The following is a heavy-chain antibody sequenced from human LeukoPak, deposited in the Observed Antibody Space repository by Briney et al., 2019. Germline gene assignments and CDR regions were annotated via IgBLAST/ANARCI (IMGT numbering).Heavy chain of an antibody. V-gene: IGHV1-2*02. D-gene: IGHD2-15*01. J-gene: IGHJ3*02. CDR1: GYTFTSYY. CDR2: INPNSGGT. CDR3: ARSPLPYCTGGSCYPDAFDI. Sequence: ASVKVSCKASGYTFTSYYMHWVRQAPGQGLEWMGWINPNSGGTNYAQKFQGRVTMTEDTSTDTAYMELSRLRSDDTAVYYCARSPLPYCTGGSCYPDAFDIRGQGTMVIVSS.